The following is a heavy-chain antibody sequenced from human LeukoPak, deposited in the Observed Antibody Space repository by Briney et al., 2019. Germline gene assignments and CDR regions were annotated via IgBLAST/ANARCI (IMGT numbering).Heavy chain of an antibody. J-gene: IGHJ4*02. Sequence: SETLSLTCTVYGGSCDDYYCTWIREPPGKGLEWIGEIHPSGTFYYNSSLRSRATISIDTSKTQFSLRLTSVTAADTAFYCCARGRDRSKAGDHWGQGTLVTVSS. V-gene: IGHV4-34*01. CDR2: IHPSGTF. CDR3: ARGRDRSKAGDH. D-gene: IGHD5-24*01. CDR1: GGSCDDYY.